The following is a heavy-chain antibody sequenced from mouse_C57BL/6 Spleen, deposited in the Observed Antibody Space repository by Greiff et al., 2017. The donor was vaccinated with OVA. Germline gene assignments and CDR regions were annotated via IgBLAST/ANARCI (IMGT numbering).Heavy chain of an antibody. J-gene: IGHJ3*01. D-gene: IGHD2-4*01. CDR3: ATDYYDYDGGFAY. CDR2: IYPGSGST. CDR1: GYTFTSYW. V-gene: IGHV1-55*01. Sequence: QVQLQQPGAELVKPGASVKMSCKASGYTFTSYWITWVKQRPGQGLQWIGDIYPGSGSTNYNEKFKSKATLTVDTSSSTAYMQLSSLTSEDSAVYYCATDYYDYDGGFAYWGQGTLVTVSA.